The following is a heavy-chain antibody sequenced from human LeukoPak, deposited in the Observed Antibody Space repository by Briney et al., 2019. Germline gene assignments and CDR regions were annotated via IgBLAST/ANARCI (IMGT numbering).Heavy chain of an antibody. J-gene: IGHJ4*02. CDR3: ARRDGSGSSYYFDY. CDR2: LYYSGTT. Sequence: SETLSLTRTVSGGSIRNGSYSWGWIRQPPGKVLEWLGSLYYSGTTYYNPSLKSRVTISVDTSKNQFSLRLSSVTAADTAVYYCARRDGSGSSYYFDYWGRETLVSVSS. D-gene: IGHD3-10*01. CDR1: GGSIRNGSYS. V-gene: IGHV4-39*01.